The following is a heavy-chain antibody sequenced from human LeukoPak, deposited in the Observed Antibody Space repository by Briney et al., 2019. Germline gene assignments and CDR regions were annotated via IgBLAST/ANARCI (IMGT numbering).Heavy chain of an antibody. Sequence: SGTLSLTCAVSGGSISSSNWWSWVRQPPGKGLEWIGEINHSGSTNYNPSLKSRVTISVDTSKNQFSLKLSSVTAADTAVYYCARQTGRYWGQGTLVTVSS. CDR3: ARQTGRY. V-gene: IGHV4-4*02. J-gene: IGHJ4*02. CDR1: GGSISSSNW. D-gene: IGHD1-1*01. CDR2: INHSGST.